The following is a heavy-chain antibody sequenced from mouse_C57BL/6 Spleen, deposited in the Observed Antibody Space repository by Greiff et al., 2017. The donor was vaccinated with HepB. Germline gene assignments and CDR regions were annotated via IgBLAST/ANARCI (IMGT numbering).Heavy chain of an antibody. CDR2: ISSGRSTI. V-gene: IGHV5-17*01. CDR1: GFTFRDYG. D-gene: IGHD2-1*01. J-gene: IGHJ4*01. CDR3: ARKGLYGNSYAMDY. Sequence: EVQLVESGGGLVKPGGSLKLSCAASGFTFRDYGMHWVRPAPEKGLEWVAYISSGRSTIYYADTVKGRFTISRDNAKNTLFLQMTSLRSEDTAMYYCARKGLYGNSYAMDYWGQGTAVTVSS.